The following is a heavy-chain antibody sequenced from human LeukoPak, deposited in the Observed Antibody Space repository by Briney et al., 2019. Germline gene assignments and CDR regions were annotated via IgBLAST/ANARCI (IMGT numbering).Heavy chain of an antibody. Sequence: SETLSLTCAVYGGSFSGYYWSWIRQPPGKGLERIGEINHSGSTNYNPSLKSRVTISVDTSKNQFSLKLSSVTAADTAVYYCARGGCSGGSCYYYFDYWGQGTLVTVSS. CDR2: INHSGST. CDR1: GGSFSGYY. V-gene: IGHV4-34*01. D-gene: IGHD2-15*01. CDR3: ARGGCSGGSCYYYFDY. J-gene: IGHJ4*02.